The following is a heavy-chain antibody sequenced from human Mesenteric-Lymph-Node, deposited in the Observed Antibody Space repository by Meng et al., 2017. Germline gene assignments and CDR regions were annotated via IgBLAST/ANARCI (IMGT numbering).Heavy chain of an antibody. CDR2: SNPSGST. D-gene: IGHD6-13*01. CDR1: GGSHSSINW. V-gene: IGHV4-4*02. CDR3: ARVAAAGNEWFDP. Sequence: QVRPQEAGPALLQPSGSLSPTCAVSGGSHSSINWWPWVRQPPGKGLEWIRESNPSGSTNYNPSLTSRVTISVDKSKNQFSLKLSSVTAADTAVYYCARVAAAGNEWFDPWGQGTLVTVSS. J-gene: IGHJ5*02.